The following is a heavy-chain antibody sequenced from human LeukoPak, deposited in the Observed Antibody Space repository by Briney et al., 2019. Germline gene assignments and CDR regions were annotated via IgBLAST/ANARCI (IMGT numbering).Heavy chain of an antibody. CDR3: AKDAYGGYLDY. V-gene: IGHV3-30*18. D-gene: IGHD4-23*01. CDR1: GFTVSSYG. Sequence: GGSLRLSCAASGFTVSSYGMHWVRQAPGKGLEWVAVISYDGSNKYYADSVKGRFTISRDNSKNTLYLQMNSLRAEDTAVYYCAKDAYGGYLDYWGQGTLVTVSS. J-gene: IGHJ4*02. CDR2: ISYDGSNK.